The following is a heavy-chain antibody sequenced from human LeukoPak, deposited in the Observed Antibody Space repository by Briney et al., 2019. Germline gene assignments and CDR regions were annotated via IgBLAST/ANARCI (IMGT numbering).Heavy chain of an antibody. CDR1: GFTFSSYA. Sequence: LTGGSLRLSCAASGFTFSSYAMSWVRQAPGKGLEWVSAISGSGGSTYYADSAKGRFTISRDNSKNTLYLQMNSLRAEDTAVYYCAKDIIAAATGDWFDPWGQGALVTVSS. V-gene: IGHV3-23*01. D-gene: IGHD2-2*01. CDR2: ISGSGGST. CDR3: AKDIIAAATGDWFDP. J-gene: IGHJ5*02.